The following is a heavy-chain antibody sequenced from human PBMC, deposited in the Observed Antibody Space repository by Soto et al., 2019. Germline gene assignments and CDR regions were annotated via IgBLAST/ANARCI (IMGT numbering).Heavy chain of an antibody. CDR2: IIPIFGTA. CDR3: ARRPNTYYYDSSGYPEQTDAFDI. D-gene: IGHD3-22*01. V-gene: IGHV1-69*01. J-gene: IGHJ3*02. CDR1: GGTFSSYA. Sequence: QVQLVQSGAEVKKPGSSVKVSCKASGGTFSSYAISWVRQAPGQGLEWMGGIIPIFGTANYAQKFQGRDTITADESTSTAYMELSSLRSEDTAVYYCARRPNTYYYDSSGYPEQTDAFDIWGQGTMVTVSS.